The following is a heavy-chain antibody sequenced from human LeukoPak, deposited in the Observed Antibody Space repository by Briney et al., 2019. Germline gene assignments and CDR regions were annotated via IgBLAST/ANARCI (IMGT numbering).Heavy chain of an antibody. CDR3: ARGGRIYCSGGSCCGFPLYYYGMDV. Sequence: SETLSLTCAVYGGSFSGYYWSWIRQPPGKGLEWIGEINHSGSTNYNPSLKSRVTISVDTSKNQFSLKLSSVTAADTAVYYCARGGRIYCSGGSCCGFPLYYYGMDVWGQGTTVTVSS. J-gene: IGHJ6*02. CDR2: INHSGST. CDR1: GGSFSGYY. V-gene: IGHV4-34*01. D-gene: IGHD2-15*01.